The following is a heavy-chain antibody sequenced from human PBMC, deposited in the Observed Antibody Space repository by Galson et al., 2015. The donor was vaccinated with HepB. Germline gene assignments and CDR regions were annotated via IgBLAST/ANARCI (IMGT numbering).Heavy chain of an antibody. CDR1: GFTFSSYA. CDR3: ARDLLAAAAGNVC. CDR2: ISYDGSNK. V-gene: IGHV3-30*04. J-gene: IGHJ4*02. Sequence: SLRLSCAASGFTFSSYAMHWVRQAPGKGLEWVAVISYDGSNKYYADSVKGRFTISRDNSKNTLYLQMNSLRAEDTAVYYCARDLLAAAAGNVCWGQGTLVTVSS. D-gene: IGHD6-13*01.